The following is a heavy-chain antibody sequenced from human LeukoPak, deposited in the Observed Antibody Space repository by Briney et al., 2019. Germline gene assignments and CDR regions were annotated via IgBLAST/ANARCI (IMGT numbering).Heavy chain of an antibody. CDR1: GFTISDHY. CDR2: IYNGGDTI. CDR3: ARGHWGLDY. Sequence: GGSLRLSCATSGFTISDHYMTWIRQAPGKGLETVSYIYNGGDTIYYADPVRGRFTISRDNAESSLYLQMNSLRAEDTAVYYCARGHWGLDYWGRGTLVTVSS. J-gene: IGHJ4*02. D-gene: IGHD7-27*01. V-gene: IGHV3-11*04.